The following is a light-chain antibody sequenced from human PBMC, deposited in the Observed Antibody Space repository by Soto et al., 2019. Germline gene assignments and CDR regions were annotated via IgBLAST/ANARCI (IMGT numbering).Light chain of an antibody. V-gene: IGKV3-15*01. Sequence: EIIMTQSPATLSLSPGERATLSCRASERLTGNLAWYQHKPGQAPRLLIYEVSTRATYIPARFSGRGSRTEFTLTISSLQYEDSEVYFCQQYQDWQRTLGQGTKVDIK. J-gene: IGKJ1*01. CDR3: QQYQDWQRT. CDR1: ERLTGN. CDR2: EVS.